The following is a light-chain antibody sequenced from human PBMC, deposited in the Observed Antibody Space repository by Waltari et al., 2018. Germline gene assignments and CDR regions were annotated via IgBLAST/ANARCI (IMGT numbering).Light chain of an antibody. CDR2: DAY. CDR1: QDITNF. CDR3: QQYDNNPVT. Sequence: DIQMTQSQSSLSASVGDRVPITCQASQDITNFLNWYQNKPGKAPKLLIYDAYNLETGVPARFSGSGSGTYFTFTIRGLQPEEIATYYCQQYDNNPVTFGGGTKVEIK. V-gene: IGKV1-33*01. J-gene: IGKJ4*01.